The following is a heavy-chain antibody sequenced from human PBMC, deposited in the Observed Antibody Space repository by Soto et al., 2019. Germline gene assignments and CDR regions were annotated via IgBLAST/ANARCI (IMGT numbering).Heavy chain of an antibody. V-gene: IGHV5-10-1*01. CDR1: GYSFTSYW. CDR2: IDPSDSYT. CDR3: ARETGLYSSSWYNYYYGMDV. D-gene: IGHD6-13*01. Sequence: GESLKISCKGSGYSFTSYWISWVRQMPGKGLEWMGRIDPSDSYTNYSPSFQGHVTISADKSISTAYLQWSSLKASDTAMYYCARETGLYSSSWYNYYYGMDVWGQGTTVTVS. J-gene: IGHJ6*02.